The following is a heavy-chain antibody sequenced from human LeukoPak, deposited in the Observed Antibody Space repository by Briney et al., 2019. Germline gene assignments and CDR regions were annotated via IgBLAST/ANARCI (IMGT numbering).Heavy chain of an antibody. J-gene: IGHJ4*02. CDR3: ARRGIIAAAGSLDY. CDR1: GYSFTSYW. D-gene: IGHD6-13*01. Sequence: GESLKISCRGSGYSFTSYWIGWVRQMPGKVLEWMGIIDPGDSDTRYSSFFQGQVTISADKSISTAYLQWSSLKASDTAMYYCARRGIIAAAGSLDYWGQGTLVTVSS. V-gene: IGHV5-51*01. CDR2: IDPGDSDT.